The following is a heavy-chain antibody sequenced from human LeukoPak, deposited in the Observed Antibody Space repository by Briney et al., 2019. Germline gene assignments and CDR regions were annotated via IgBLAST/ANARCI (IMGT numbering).Heavy chain of an antibody. V-gene: IGHV3-23*01. J-gene: IGHJ5*02. D-gene: IGHD6-19*01. CDR3: GKDGGQYSSGPEFDP. CDR2: ISGGGERT. CDR1: GIVFSRTA. Sequence: GGSLRLSCTASGIVFSRTAMNWARQSPGRGLEWLSAISGGGERTFYADSVKGRFTISRDDSKNMVYLQMNSLRADDTAIYYCGKDGGQYSSGPEFDPRGQGALVTVSS.